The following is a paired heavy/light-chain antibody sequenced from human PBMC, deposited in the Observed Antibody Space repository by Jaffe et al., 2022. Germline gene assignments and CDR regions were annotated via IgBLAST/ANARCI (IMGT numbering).Light chain of an antibody. Sequence: QSALTQPASVSGSPGQSITISCTGTASDVGAYPFVSWYQQHPGKVPKLLIFDVSRRPSGISNRFSGSKSGNTASLSISGLQAEDEADYYCSSFRNNNVLFGGGTKLTVL. V-gene: IGLV2-14*03. CDR1: ASDVGAYPF. CDR3: SSFRNNNVL. J-gene: IGLJ2*01. CDR2: DVS.
Heavy chain of an antibody. V-gene: IGHV3-13*01. CDR2: MGTSGDT. D-gene: IGHD6-25*01. CDR1: GFTFRMYD. J-gene: IGHJ2*01. Sequence: EAQLVESGGGLVQPGGSLRLSCAASGFTFRMYDMHWVRQTPGEGLEWVSGMGTSGDTYYPASVTGRFTISREDAKNSLYLQMNNLRAGDTAVYYCARDVAAADGYWYFDLWGRGTLVTVSS. CDR3: ARDVAAADGYWYFDL.